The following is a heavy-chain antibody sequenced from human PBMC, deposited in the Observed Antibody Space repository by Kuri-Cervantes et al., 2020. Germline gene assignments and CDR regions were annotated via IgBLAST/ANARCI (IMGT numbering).Heavy chain of an antibody. Sequence: GGSLRLSCAASGFTFSSYSMNWVRQAPGKGLEWVSYISSSSSTIYYADSVKGRFTISRDNSKNTLYLQMNSLRAEDTAVCYCARDPLYCSGGSCYYGMDVWGQGTTVTVSS. J-gene: IGHJ6*02. CDR2: ISSSSSTI. D-gene: IGHD2-15*01. CDR3: ARDPLYCSGGSCYYGMDV. V-gene: IGHV3-48*01. CDR1: GFTFSSYS.